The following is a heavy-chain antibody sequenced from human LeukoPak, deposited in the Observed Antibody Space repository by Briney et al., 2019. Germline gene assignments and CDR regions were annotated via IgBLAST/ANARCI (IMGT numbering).Heavy chain of an antibody. V-gene: IGHV1-2*02. CDR2: IVTNNGAT. CDR1: GYTFTGYY. J-gene: IGHJ3*02. Sequence: GASVKVSCKASGYTFTGYYMHWVRQAPGQGLEWMGWIVTNNGATNYAQNFKGRVTMTRDTSVSTAYVEVSDLKSDDTAVYYCARGGPHHGFDIWAQGTMVTVSS. CDR3: ARGGPHHGFDI.